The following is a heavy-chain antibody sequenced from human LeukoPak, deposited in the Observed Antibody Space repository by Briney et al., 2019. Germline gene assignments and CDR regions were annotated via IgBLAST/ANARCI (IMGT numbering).Heavy chain of an antibody. CDR2: ISDNGRTK. V-gene: IGHV3-11*04. CDR3: ARGYYGMDV. J-gene: IGHJ6*02. CDR1: GLTFSDYH. Sequence: PGGSLRLSCAASGLTFSDYHMSWIRQAPGKGLEWVSHISDNGRTKYYANSVQGRFTVSRDNAKNSLYLQMNSLRVEDMAVYYCARGYYGMDVWGQGTTVTVS.